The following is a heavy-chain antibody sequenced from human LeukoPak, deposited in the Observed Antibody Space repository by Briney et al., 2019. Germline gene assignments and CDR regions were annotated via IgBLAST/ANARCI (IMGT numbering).Heavy chain of an antibody. Sequence: PGGSLRLSCVASGFTFSSYEMNWVRQAPGKGLEWVSYISSSASTIYYADSVKGRFTISRDNAKNSLYLQMNSLRAEDTAVYYCASSNCSGGSCYFQHWGQGTLVTVSS. D-gene: IGHD2-15*01. CDR2: ISSSASTI. CDR3: ASSNCSGGSCYFQH. CDR1: GFTFSSYE. J-gene: IGHJ1*01. V-gene: IGHV3-48*03.